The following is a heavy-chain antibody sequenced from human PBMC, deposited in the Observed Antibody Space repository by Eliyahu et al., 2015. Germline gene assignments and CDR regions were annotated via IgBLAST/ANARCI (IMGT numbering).Heavy chain of an antibody. D-gene: IGHD3-3*01. CDR1: GXTFTSYY. CDR3: ARDAFPSVDIWSAYRSPFDF. CDR2: XNPFDDST. V-gene: IGHV1-46*03. J-gene: IGHJ4*02. Sequence: QVQLMQSGAEVEKPGASVKVSCKASGXTFTSYYIPXVRQAPGQGLEWIGIXNPFDDSTXHAQKXQGRVTXTTDTSTSTIYMELSGLRSEDTAVYYCARDAFPSVDIWSAYRSPFDFWGQGTLVTVSS.